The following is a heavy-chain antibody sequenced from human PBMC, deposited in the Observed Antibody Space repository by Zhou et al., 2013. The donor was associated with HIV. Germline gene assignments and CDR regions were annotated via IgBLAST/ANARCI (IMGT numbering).Heavy chain of an antibody. CDR1: GGTFSSYA. J-gene: IGHJ3*02. CDR2: IIPFFDVP. Sequence: QVQLVQSGAEVKKPGSSVKVSCKASGGTFSSYAITWVRQAPGQGLEWMGTIIPFFDVPNYAQKFQGRVTITADKSTSTSYLELRSPRSEDTALYYCGRGPYYSDTPGGPLDIWGQGDMGHHLF. V-gene: IGHV1-69*04. D-gene: IGHD2-15*01. CDR3: GRGPYYSDTPGGPLDI.